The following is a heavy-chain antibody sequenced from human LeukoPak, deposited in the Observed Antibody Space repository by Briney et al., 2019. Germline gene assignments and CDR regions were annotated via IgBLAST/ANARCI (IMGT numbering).Heavy chain of an antibody. CDR3: ARGAPGGVWNFYFDY. J-gene: IGHJ4*02. D-gene: IGHD1-7*01. Sequence: GASVKVSCKASGYAFSSYGIGWVRQAPGQGLEWMGWVGPYNRKTNYSQKFQGRVTMTTDTSTNTAYLELRTLRSDDTAVYYCARGAPGGVWNFYFDYWGQGTLVTVSS. V-gene: IGHV1-18*04. CDR1: GYAFSSYG. CDR2: VGPYNRKT.